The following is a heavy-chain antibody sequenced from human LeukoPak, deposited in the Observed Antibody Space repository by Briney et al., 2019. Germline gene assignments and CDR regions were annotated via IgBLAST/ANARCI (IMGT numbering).Heavy chain of an antibody. CDR1: GDXVSSNSAA. CDR3: ARGPGLRMGAFDI. Sequence: SQTLSLTCAISGDXVSSNSAAWNWIRQSPSRGLEWMGRTYYRSEWYNDSAVSVKSRITINPDTSKNQFSLQLNSVTPEDTAVYYCARGPGLRMGAFDIWGQGTVVSVSS. CDR2: TYYRSEWYN. J-gene: IGHJ3*02. V-gene: IGHV6-1*01. D-gene: IGHD4-17*01.